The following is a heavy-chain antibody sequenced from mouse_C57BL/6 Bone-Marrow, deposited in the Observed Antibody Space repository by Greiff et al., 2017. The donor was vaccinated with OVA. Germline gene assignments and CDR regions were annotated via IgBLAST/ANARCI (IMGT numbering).Heavy chain of an antibody. J-gene: IGHJ4*01. Sequence: VQLKQSGTVLARPGASVKMSCKTSGYTFTSYWMHWVKQRPGQGLEWIGAIYPGNSDTSYNQKFKGKAKLTAVTSASTAYMELSSLTNEDSAVYYCTNYYGSFYAMDYWGQGTSVTVSS. V-gene: IGHV1-5*01. CDR1: GYTFTSYW. CDR2: IYPGNSDT. CDR3: TNYYGSFYAMDY. D-gene: IGHD1-1*01.